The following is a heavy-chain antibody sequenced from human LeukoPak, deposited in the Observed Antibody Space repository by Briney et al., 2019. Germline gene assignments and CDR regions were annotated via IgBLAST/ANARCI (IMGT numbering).Heavy chain of an antibody. D-gene: IGHD3-3*01. CDR1: GGTFSSYA. J-gene: IGHJ5*02. V-gene: IGHV1-69*05. CDR3: AREDRFVLRSLGVVIRFDP. CDR2: IIPIFGTA. Sequence: SVKVSCKVSGGTFSSYAISWVRQAPGQGLEWMGGIIPIFGTANYAQKFQGRVTITTDESTSTAYMELSSLRSEETAVYYCAREDRFVLRSLGVVIRFDPWGQGTLVTVSS.